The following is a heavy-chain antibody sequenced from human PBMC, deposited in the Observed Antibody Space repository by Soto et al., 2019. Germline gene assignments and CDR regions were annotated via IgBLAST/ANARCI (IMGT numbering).Heavy chain of an antibody. Sequence: SETLSLTCTVSGGSVCSGNYFWNWIRQPPGKGLEWIGYIYYSGSTNYNPSLKSRVTISVDTSKNQFSLKLSSVTAADTAVYYCARGAAAGSYFDYWGQGTLVTVSS. D-gene: IGHD6-13*01. CDR2: IYYSGST. J-gene: IGHJ4*02. V-gene: IGHV4-61*01. CDR1: GGSVCSGNYF. CDR3: ARGAAAGSYFDY.